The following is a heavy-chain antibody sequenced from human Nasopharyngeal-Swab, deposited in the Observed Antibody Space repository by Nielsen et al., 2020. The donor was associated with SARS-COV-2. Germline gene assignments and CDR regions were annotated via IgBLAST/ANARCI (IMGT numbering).Heavy chain of an antibody. J-gene: IGHJ6*02. CDR3: ARVREMTATFYYYYGLDV. CDR1: GGSFSGYY. CDR2: INHSGRA. D-gene: IGHD2-21*02. Sequence: GSLRLSCAVYGGSFSGYYWSWIRQPPGKGLEWIGEINHSGRANHNPSLKSRVTISIDTSKNQFSLKLYSLTAADTAAYYCARVREMTATFYYYYGLDVWGLGTTVTVSS. V-gene: IGHV4-34*01.